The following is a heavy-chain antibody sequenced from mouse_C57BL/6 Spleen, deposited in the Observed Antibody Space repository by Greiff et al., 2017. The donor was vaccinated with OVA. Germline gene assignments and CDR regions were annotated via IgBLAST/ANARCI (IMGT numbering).Heavy chain of an antibody. CDR2: IDPSDSDT. J-gene: IGHJ4*01. Sequence: QVQLQQPGAELVKPGASVKLSCKASGYTFTSYWMQWVKQRPGQGLEWIGEIDPSDSDTNYNQKFKGKATLTVDTSSSTAYMQLSSLTSEDSAVYYCARLLSAVDYWGQGTSVTVSS. CDR3: ARLLSAVDY. CDR1: GYTFTSYW. V-gene: IGHV1-50*01.